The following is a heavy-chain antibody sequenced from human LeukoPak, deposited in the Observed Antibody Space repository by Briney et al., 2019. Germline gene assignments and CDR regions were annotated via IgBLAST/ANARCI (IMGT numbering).Heavy chain of an antibody. Sequence: PGGSLRLSCAASGFTFSSNAMSWVRQAPGKGLEWVSTFSGSGGNTYYADSVKGRFTISTDNSKYTLYLQLNSLRAEDTAVYYCAKGGGYDYFDYWGQGTLVTVSS. CDR2: FSGSGGNT. D-gene: IGHD5-12*01. J-gene: IGHJ4*02. CDR1: GFTFSSNA. V-gene: IGHV3-23*01. CDR3: AKGGGYDYFDY.